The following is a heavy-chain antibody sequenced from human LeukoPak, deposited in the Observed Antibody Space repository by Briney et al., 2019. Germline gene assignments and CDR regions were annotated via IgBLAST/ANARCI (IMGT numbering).Heavy chain of an antibody. CDR2: ISSSSSYI. V-gene: IGHV3-21*01. CDR3: ARVLIPAVPRSAFDI. J-gene: IGHJ3*02. Sequence: PGGSLRLSCAASGFTFSSYSMNWVRQAPGEGLEWVSSISSSSSYIYYADSVKGRFTISRDNAKNSLYLQMNSLRAEDTAVYYCARVLIPAVPRSAFDIWGQGTMVTVSS. D-gene: IGHD2-2*01. CDR1: GFTFSSYS.